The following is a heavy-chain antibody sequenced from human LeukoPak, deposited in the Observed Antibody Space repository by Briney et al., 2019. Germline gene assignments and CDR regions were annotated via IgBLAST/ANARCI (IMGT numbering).Heavy chain of an antibody. CDR3: ASPGRGSGSYSDY. J-gene: IGHJ4*02. CDR2: INPNSGGT. V-gene: IGHV1-2*02. Sequence: GASVKVSCKASGYTFTGYYMHWVRQAPGQGLEWMGWINPNSGGTNYAQKFQGRVTMTRDTSIGTAYMELSRLRSDDMAVYYCASPGRGSGSYSDYWGQGTLVTVSS. D-gene: IGHD1-26*01. CDR1: GYTFTGYY.